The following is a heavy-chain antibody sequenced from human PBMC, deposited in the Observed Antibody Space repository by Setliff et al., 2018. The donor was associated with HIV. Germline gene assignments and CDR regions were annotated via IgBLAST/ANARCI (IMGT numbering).Heavy chain of an antibody. CDR1: GGSISSGGYY. CDR3: ARETSTMIVVVKGAFDI. V-gene: IGHV4-31*02. J-gene: IGHJ3*02. Sequence: SETRSLTCTVSGGSISSGGYYWSWIRQHPGKGLEWIGYIYYSGSTYYNPSLKSRVTISVDTSKNQFSLKLSSVTAADTAVYYCARETSTMIVVVKGAFDIWGQGTMVTVSS. CDR2: IYYSGST. D-gene: IGHD3-22*01.